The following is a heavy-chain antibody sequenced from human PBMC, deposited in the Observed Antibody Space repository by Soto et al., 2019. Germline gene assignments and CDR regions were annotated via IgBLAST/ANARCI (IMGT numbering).Heavy chain of an antibody. Sequence: ESLKISCKGSGYSFSSHWIGWVRQMPGKGLEWMGIIYPGDSDTRYSPSFQGQVTISADKSISTAFLQWSSLKASDTAMYYCVRHNTAMGGASYHYGLDVWGRGTTVTVSS. CDR2: IYPGDSDT. CDR1: GYSFSSHW. J-gene: IGHJ6*02. CDR3: VRHNTAMGGASYHYGLDV. D-gene: IGHD5-18*01. V-gene: IGHV5-51*01.